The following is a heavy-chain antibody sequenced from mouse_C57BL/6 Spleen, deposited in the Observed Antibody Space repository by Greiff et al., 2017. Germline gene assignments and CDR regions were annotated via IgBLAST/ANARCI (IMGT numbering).Heavy chain of an antibody. CDR3: ARSNDGYYGYFDY. V-gene: IGHV1-18*01. CDR2: INPNNGGT. D-gene: IGHD2-3*01. J-gene: IGHJ2*01. Sequence: EVMLVESGPELVKPGASVKIPCKASGYTFTDYNMDWVKQSHGKSLEWIGDINPNNGGTIYNQKFKGKATLTVDKSSSTAYMELRSLTSEDTAVYYCARSNDGYYGYFDYWGQGTTLTVSS. CDR1: GYTFTDYN.